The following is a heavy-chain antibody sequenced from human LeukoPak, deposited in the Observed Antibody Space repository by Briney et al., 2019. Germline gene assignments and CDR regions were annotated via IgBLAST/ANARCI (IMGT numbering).Heavy chain of an antibody. D-gene: IGHD3-16*01. CDR3: VTSISLAGWGGFDV. CDR1: GVSISSGHW. V-gene: IGHV4-4*02. CDR2: IYHSGST. J-gene: IGHJ3*01. Sequence: PSGTLSLTCAVSGVSISSGHWWSWVRQPPGKGLEWIGEIYHSGSTNYNASLKSRVTISVDTSKNQFSLKLNSVTVADTAVYYCVTSISLAGWGGFDVWGQGTKVTVSS.